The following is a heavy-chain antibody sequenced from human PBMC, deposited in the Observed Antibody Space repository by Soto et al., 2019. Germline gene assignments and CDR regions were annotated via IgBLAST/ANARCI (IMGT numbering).Heavy chain of an antibody. V-gene: IGHV1-69*02. J-gene: IGHJ3*02. D-gene: IGHD6-19*01. CDR2: IIPILGIA. CDR1: GGTFSSYT. CDR3: ARAASGSYAFDI. Sequence: ASVKVSCKASGGTFSSYTISWVRQAPGQGLEWMGRIIPILGIANYAQKFQGRVTITADKSTSTAYMELSSLRSEDTAVYYCARAASGSYAFDIWGQGTMVTVSS.